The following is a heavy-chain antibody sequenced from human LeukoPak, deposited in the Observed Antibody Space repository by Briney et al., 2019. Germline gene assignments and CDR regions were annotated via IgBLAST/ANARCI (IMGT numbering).Heavy chain of an antibody. CDR2: IRHDGSNK. D-gene: IGHD3-10*01. Sequence: GGSLRLSCAASGFIFSNCGMHWVRQAPGKGLEWAAFIRHDGSNKYYADSVKGRFTISRDNSKNTLYLQMNSLRAEDTAVYYCAKDLRGLGDYWGQGTLVTVSS. CDR3: AKDLRGLGDY. V-gene: IGHV3-30*02. CDR1: GFIFSNCG. J-gene: IGHJ4*02.